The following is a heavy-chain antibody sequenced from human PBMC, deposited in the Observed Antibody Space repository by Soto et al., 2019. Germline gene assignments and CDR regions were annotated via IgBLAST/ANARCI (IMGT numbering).Heavy chain of an antibody. CDR1: GGSISSGDYY. Sequence: QVQLEESGPGLVKPSQTLSLTCTVSGGSISSGDYYWSWIRQPPGKGLELIGYIYYSGNTYYNPSLKSLVTISTDTSKNPYSLKLRSVTAAERGVYYCARRSLLIPPTPNWLDPGGQGTLVTVSS. J-gene: IGHJ5*02. D-gene: IGHD3-22*01. V-gene: IGHV4-30-4*01. CDR2: IYYSGNT. CDR3: ARRSLLIPPTPNWLDP.